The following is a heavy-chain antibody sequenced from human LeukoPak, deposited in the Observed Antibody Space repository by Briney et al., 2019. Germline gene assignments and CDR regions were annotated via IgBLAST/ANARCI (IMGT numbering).Heavy chain of an antibody. J-gene: IGHJ5*02. CDR2: INHSGST. V-gene: IGHV4-34*01. Sequence: KASETLSLTCAVYGGSFSGYYWSWIRQPPGKGLEWIGEINHSGSTNYNPSLKSRVTILVDTSKNQFSLKLSSVTAADTAVYYCARADEYYYDSSGYYYVRGWFDPWGQGTLVTVSS. CDR1: GGSFSGYY. CDR3: ARADEYYYDSSGYYYVRGWFDP. D-gene: IGHD3-22*01.